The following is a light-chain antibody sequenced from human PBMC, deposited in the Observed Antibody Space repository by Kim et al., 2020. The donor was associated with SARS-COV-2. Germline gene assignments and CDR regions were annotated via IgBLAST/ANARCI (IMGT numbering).Light chain of an antibody. J-gene: IGKJ1*01. CDR2: HAS. CDR1: RSISTY. Sequence: SPGERASLSCRASRSISTYLVSYQQQPGQPPRLLIYHASNRATGIPARFSGSGSGTDFTLTISSLEPEDFAVYYCHQRSNWPPWTFGPGTKVDIK. CDR3: HQRSNWPPWT. V-gene: IGKV3-11*01.